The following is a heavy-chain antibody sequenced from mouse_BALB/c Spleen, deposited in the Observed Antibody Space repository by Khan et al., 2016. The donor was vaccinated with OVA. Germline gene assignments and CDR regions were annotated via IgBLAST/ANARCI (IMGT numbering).Heavy chain of an antibody. CDR3: ARPPYFSYTLDY. D-gene: IGHD2-10*01. Sequence: QIQLVQSGPELKKPGETVKISCKASGYTFTNYGMNWVKQSPGKALKWMGWINTYTGEPTCADDFKGRFAFSLETSATTAYLQINNLKNEDTATYFCARPPYFSYTLDYWGQGTSVTVSS. J-gene: IGHJ4*01. V-gene: IGHV9-3-1*01. CDR1: GYTFTNYG. CDR2: INTYTGEP.